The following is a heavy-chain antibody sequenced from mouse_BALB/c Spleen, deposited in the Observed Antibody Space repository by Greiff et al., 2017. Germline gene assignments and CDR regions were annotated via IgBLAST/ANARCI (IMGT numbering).Heavy chain of an antibody. CDR3: AKQGGYYGSYWYFDV. V-gene: IGHV2-6-5*01. Sequence: VKLVESGPGLVAPSQSLSITCTVSGFSLTDYGVSWIRQPPGKGLEWLGVIWGGGSTYYNSALKSRLSISKDNSKSQVFLKMNSLQTDDTAMYYCAKQGGYYGSYWYFDVWGAGTTVTVSS. CDR1: GFSLTDYG. D-gene: IGHD1-2*01. CDR2: IWGGGST. J-gene: IGHJ1*01.